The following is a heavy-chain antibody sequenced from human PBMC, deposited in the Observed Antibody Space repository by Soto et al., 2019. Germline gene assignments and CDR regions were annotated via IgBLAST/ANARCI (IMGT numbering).Heavy chain of an antibody. J-gene: IGHJ3*02. V-gene: IGHV3-66*01. Sequence: EVQLVESGGGLVQPGGSLRLSCVASGFSVTDIYMNWVRQAPGKGLEWVSVIYNEFTDYADSVRGRFSISTDSAKNALYLQMNSLRAEHSAVYYCVREPRYCSGGSCSIMGDAFDIWGQGTKVTVSS. D-gene: IGHD2-15*01. CDR3: VREPRYCSGGSCSIMGDAFDI. CDR1: GFSVTDIY. CDR2: IYNEFT.